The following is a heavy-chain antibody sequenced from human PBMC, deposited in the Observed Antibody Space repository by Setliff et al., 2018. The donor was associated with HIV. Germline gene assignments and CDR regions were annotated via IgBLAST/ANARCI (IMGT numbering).Heavy chain of an antibody. J-gene: IGHJ4*02. CDR3: AGGPGTTSIDY. V-gene: IGHV4-34*01. Sequence: PSETLSLTCAVYGGSFSGYYWRWIRQPPGKGLEWIGEINHSGSTNYNMSLWSRVTISLDASRNQFSLELISVTAADTAVYYCAGGPGTTSIDYWAQGTLVTVSS. D-gene: IGHD1-26*01. CDR2: INHSGST. CDR1: GGSFSGYY.